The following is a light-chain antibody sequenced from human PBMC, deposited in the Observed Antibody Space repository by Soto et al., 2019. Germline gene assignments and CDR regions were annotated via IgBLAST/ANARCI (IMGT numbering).Light chain of an antibody. CDR1: SSNIGNNY. V-gene: IGLV1-51*01. Sequence: QSVLTQPPSVSAAPGQKVTISCSGSSSNIGNNYVSCYQQLPGTAPKLLIYDNNKRPSGIPDRFSGSKSGTSATLGITGLQTGDEADYYCGTWDSSLSAGQVFGAGTKVTVL. CDR2: DNN. J-gene: IGLJ1*01. CDR3: GTWDSSLSAGQV.